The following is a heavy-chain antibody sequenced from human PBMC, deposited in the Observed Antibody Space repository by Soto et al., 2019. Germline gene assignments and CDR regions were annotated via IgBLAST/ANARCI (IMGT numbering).Heavy chain of an antibody. CDR3: GRPRYCSGGTCYFDY. CDR2: ISSSSSSI. D-gene: IGHD2-15*01. V-gene: IGHV3-48*01. Sequence: EVQLVESGGGLVQPGGSLRLSCAASGFTFSSYSMNWVRQAPGKGLEWVSYISSSSSSIYYADSVKGRFSISRDNAKNALDLQMSSGRAEDTAVYYWGRPRYCSGGTCYFDYWGQGTLVTVSS. J-gene: IGHJ4*02. CDR1: GFTFSSYS.